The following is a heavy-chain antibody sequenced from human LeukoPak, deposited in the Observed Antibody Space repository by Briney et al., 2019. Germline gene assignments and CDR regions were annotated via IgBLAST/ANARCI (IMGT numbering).Heavy chain of an antibody. V-gene: IGHV1-2*02. CDR3: ARCYYGSGSYYTPPYMDV. CDR1: GYTFTGYY. D-gene: IGHD3-10*01. J-gene: IGHJ6*03. Sequence: GASVKVSCKASGYTFTGYYMHWVRQAPGQGLEWMGWINPNSGGTNYAQKFQGRVTMTRDTSISTAYMELSRLRSDDTAVYYCARCYYGSGSYYTPPYMDVWGKGTTVTISS. CDR2: INPNSGGT.